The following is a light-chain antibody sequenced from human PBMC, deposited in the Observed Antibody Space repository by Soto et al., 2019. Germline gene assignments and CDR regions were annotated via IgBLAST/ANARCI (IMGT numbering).Light chain of an antibody. V-gene: IGKV1-17*01. CDR2: AAS. J-gene: IGKJ1*01. Sequence: DIQMTQAPSSLSASVGDRVTITCRASQGIRNDLGWYQQKPGKAPKRLIYAASSLQSGVPSRFSGSGSGTECTLTISSLQPDDVATYYCQHYNSYSEAFGQGTKVDIK. CDR3: QHYNSYSEA. CDR1: QGIRND.